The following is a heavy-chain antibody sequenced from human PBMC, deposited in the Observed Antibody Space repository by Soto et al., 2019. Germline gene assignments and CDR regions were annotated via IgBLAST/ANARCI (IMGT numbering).Heavy chain of an antibody. D-gene: IGHD6-6*01. J-gene: IGHJ6*03. V-gene: IGHV3-64*02. CDR3: ARRARPDFYYMDV. Sequence: GGSLRLSCAASGFTFSSYAMSWVRQAPGKGLECVSAISGNGGGTYYADSVQGRFTISRDNSKNTVYLQMGSLRPEDMAVYYCARRARPDFYYMDVWGKGTTVTVSS. CDR2: ISGNGGGT. CDR1: GFTFSSYA.